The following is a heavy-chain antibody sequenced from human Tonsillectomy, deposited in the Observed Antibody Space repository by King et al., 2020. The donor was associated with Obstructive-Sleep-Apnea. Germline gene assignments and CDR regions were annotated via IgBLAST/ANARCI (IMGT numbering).Heavy chain of an antibody. CDR1: GYTFTSYY. D-gene: IGHD2-2*01. V-gene: IGHV1-46*01. Sequence: VQLVESGAEVKKPGASVKVSCKASGYTFTSYYMHWVRQAPGQGLEWMGIINPSGGSTSFAQKFQGRVTMTRDTSTSTVYMELSSLRSEDTAVYYCAKDIVVVPAASGFDYWGQGTLVTVSS. CDR3: AKDIVVVPAASGFDY. CDR2: INPSGGST. J-gene: IGHJ4*02.